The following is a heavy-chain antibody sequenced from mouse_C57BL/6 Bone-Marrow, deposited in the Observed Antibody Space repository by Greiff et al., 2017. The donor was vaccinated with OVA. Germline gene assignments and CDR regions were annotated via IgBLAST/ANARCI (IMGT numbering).Heavy chain of an antibody. J-gene: IGHJ4*01. CDR3: TRGEKNTSVVYYYDMDY. Sequence: DVQLVEPGEGLVKPGGSLKLSCAASGFTFSSYSMSWVRQTPEQRLEWVAYISSGGGYTYYADTVKGRFTFSRDNARNTPYLQLSSLKSEDSALFYYTRGEKNTSVVYYYDMDYWGQGTSVTVSS. CDR2: ISSGGGYT. D-gene: IGHD1-1*01. CDR1: GFTFSSYS. V-gene: IGHV5-9-1*02.